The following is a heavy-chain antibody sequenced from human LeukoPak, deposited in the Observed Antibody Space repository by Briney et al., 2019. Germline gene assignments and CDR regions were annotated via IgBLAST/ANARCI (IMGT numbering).Heavy chain of an antibody. CDR1: GFTFSNAW. CDR3: AKGKLSGTTPFDP. V-gene: IGHV3-15*07. CDR2: IKSKTDGGTT. D-gene: IGHD4-17*01. J-gene: IGHJ5*02. Sequence: PGGSLRLSCAASGFTFSNAWMNWVRQAPGKGLEWVGRIKSKTDGGTTDYAAPVKGRFTISRDDSKNTLYLQMNSLKTEDTAVYYCAKGKLSGTTPFDPWGQGTLVTVSS.